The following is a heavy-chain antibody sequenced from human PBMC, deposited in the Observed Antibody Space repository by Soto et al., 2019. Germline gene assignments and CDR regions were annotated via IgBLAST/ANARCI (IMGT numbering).Heavy chain of an antibody. D-gene: IGHD5-18*01. CDR1: GGIFSSNA. CDR3: APGGRGYSSAPRFYFEY. Sequence: QVQLVQSGAEGKKPGSSVKVSCQASGGIFSSNAISWVRQAPGQGLEWMGGSLPIFDTTHYAQKFQGRVTITADESTSTADMELSSLNSDDTALYYCAPGGRGYSSAPRFYFEYWGQGTLVTVS. J-gene: IGHJ4*02. CDR2: SLPIFDTT. V-gene: IGHV1-69*01.